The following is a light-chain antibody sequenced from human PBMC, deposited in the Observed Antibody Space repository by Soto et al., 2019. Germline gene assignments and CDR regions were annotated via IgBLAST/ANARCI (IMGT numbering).Light chain of an antibody. Sequence: DIQMTQSPSTLSASVGDRVTITCRASQNINDNLAWYQQIPGKAPNPLIYKASSLERGVPSRFSGSGSGTEFTLTISSLQPDDFATYYCQQYISYPVTFGQGTRLESK. CDR1: QNINDN. CDR2: KAS. V-gene: IGKV1-5*03. J-gene: IGKJ5*01. CDR3: QQYISYPVT.